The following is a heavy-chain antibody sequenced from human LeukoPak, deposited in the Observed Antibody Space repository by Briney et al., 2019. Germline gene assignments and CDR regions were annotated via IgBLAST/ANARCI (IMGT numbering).Heavy chain of an antibody. J-gene: IGHJ4*02. Sequence: SETLSLTCTVSGGSISSSSYYWGWIRRPPGKGLEWIGSIYYSGSTYYNPSLKSRVPISVDTSKNQFSLKLSSVTAADTGVYYCAGQLGYCSSTSCYADKVDYWPQGTLVSVST. CDR2: IYYSGST. CDR3: AGQLGYCSSTSCYADKVDY. D-gene: IGHD2-2*01. CDR1: GGSISSSSYY. V-gene: IGHV4-39*01.